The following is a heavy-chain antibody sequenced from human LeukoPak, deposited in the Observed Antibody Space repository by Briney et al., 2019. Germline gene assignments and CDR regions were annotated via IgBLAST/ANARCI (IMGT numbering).Heavy chain of an antibody. V-gene: IGHV3-23*01. J-gene: IGHJ4*02. Sequence: PGGSLRLSCAASGFTFNSYAMSWLRQAPGKGLEWVSAISGSGGSTYYADSVKGRFTISRDNSKNTLYLQMNSLRAEDTAVYYCARGSYYYDSSGYLDYWGQGTLVTVSS. CDR2: ISGSGGST. D-gene: IGHD3-22*01. CDR1: GFTFNSYA. CDR3: ARGSYYYDSSGYLDY.